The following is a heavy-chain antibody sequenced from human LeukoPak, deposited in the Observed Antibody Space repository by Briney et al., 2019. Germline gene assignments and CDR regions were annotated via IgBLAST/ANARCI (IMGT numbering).Heavy chain of an antibody. D-gene: IGHD6-25*01. J-gene: IGHJ4*02. CDR1: GGSISCSSYY. V-gene: IGHV4-31*03. CDR3: ARGPAGAHFDY. Sequence: PSETLSLTCTVSGGSISCSSYYWGWIRQPSGKGLEWIGYIYYSGSTYYNPSLKSRVTISVDTSKNQFSLKLSSVTAADTAVYYCARGPAGAHFDYWGQGTLVPVSS. CDR2: IYYSGST.